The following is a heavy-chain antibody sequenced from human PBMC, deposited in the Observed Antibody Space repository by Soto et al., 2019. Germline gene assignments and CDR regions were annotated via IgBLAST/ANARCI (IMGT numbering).Heavy chain of an antibody. D-gene: IGHD6-6*01. V-gene: IGHV4-31*03. CDR2: IYYSGST. Sequence: PSETLSLTCTVSGGSISSGGYYWSWIRQHPGKGLEWIGYIYYSGSTYYNPSLKSRVTISVDTSKNQFSLKLSSVTAADTAVYYCARARSSIAALWAGRIGWFDPWGQGTLVTVSS. CDR1: GGSISSGGYY. CDR3: ARARSSIAALWAGRIGWFDP. J-gene: IGHJ5*02.